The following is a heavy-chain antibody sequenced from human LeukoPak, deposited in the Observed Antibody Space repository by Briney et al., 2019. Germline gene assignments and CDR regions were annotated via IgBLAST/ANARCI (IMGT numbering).Heavy chain of an antibody. V-gene: IGHV4-34*01. CDR1: GGSFSGYY. J-gene: IGHJ4*02. D-gene: IGHD2/OR15-2a*01. CDR2: INHSGST. CDR3: ARGGFLRGSFDY. Sequence: PSETLSLTCAVYGGSFSGYYWSWIRQPPGKGLEWIGEINHSGSTNYNPSLKSRVTISEDTSKNQFSLKLSSVTAADTAVYYCARGGFLRGSFDYWGQGTLVTVSS.